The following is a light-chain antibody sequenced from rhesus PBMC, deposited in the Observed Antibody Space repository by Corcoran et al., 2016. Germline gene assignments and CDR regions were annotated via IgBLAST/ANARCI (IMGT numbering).Light chain of an antibody. CDR2: EVS. CDR3: SSYASSSTYI. J-gene: IGLJ1*01. V-gene: IGLV2-13*02. CDR1: SSDIGGYSR. Sequence: QAVPTQSPSVTGSPGQSVTISCTGTSSDIGGYSRVSWYQQHPGKAPKLMIYEVSKRPSGVSDRFSGSKSGNTASLTISGLQAEDEADYYCSSYASSSTYIFGAGTRLTVL.